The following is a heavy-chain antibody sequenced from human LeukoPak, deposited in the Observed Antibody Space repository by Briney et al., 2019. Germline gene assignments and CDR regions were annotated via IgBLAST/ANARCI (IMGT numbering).Heavy chain of an antibody. CDR1: GGSISSGDYY. V-gene: IGHV4-30-4*08. CDR2: IYYSGSA. CDR3: ARADYYYGSGSTSDY. D-gene: IGHD3-10*01. J-gene: IGHJ4*02. Sequence: SETLSLTCTVSGGSISSGDYYWRWLRQPPGKGLEWLGYIYYSGSAYYNPSLKSRVTISVNTSKNQFSLKLSSVTAADTAVYYCARADYYYGSGSTSDYWGQGTLVTVSS.